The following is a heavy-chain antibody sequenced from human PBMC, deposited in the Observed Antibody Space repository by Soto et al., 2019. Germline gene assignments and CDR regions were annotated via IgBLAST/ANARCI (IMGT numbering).Heavy chain of an antibody. Sequence: VQLVQYGAEVKKPGSSLKVSCKASGGTVSNYALIWVRQAPGQGLEWMGGIIPIFGTSNYAQKFQGRVTITADESTNTAYIALSSLRSEDTAVYYCARARGYSYGDQYFAYWVQGTLVTVYS. V-gene: IGHV1-69*01. CDR1: GGTVSNYA. D-gene: IGHD5-18*01. CDR3: ARARGYSYGDQYFAY. CDR2: IIPIFGTS. J-gene: IGHJ4*02.